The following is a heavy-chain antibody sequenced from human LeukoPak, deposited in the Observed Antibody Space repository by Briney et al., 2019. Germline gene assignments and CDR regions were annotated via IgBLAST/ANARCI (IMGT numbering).Heavy chain of an antibody. CDR2: ISSSSTI. CDR3: ATVTADD. V-gene: IGHV3-48*01. D-gene: IGHD4-17*01. CDR1: GFTFSSYS. J-gene: IGHJ4*02. Sequence: GGSLRLSCAASGFTFSSYSMNWVRQAPGKGLEWVSYISSSSTIYYADSVKGRFTISRDNAKNSLYLQMNSLRAEDTAVYYCATVTADDWGQGTLVTVSS.